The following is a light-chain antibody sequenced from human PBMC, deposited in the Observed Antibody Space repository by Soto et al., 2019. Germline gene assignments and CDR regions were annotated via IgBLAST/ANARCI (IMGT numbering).Light chain of an antibody. CDR3: QQRSNWPQT. V-gene: IGKV3D-20*02. CDR2: GAS. J-gene: IGKJ5*01. Sequence: IVLTQSPGTLSLSPEERATLSCRASQSIVSSYLAWYQQKPGQAPRLLIYGASTRATGIPDRFSGSGSGTDFTLTINSLEPEDFAVYYCQQRSNWPQTFGQGTRLEIK. CDR1: QSIVSSY.